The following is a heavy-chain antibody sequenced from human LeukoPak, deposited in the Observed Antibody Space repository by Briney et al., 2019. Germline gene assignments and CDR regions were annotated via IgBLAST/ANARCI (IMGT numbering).Heavy chain of an antibody. D-gene: IGHD3-3*01. J-gene: IGHJ5*02. CDR3: ARGYYDFWGGYPYNWFDP. CDR1: GFTFSSYS. V-gene: IGHV3-48*01. Sequence: GGSLRLSCAASGFTFSSYSMNWVRQAPGKGLEWVSYIGGRGSNICYADSVKGRFTISRDNAKNSVNLQMNSLRAEDTAVYYCARGYYDFWGGYPYNWFDPWGQGTLVTVSS. CDR2: IGGRGSNI.